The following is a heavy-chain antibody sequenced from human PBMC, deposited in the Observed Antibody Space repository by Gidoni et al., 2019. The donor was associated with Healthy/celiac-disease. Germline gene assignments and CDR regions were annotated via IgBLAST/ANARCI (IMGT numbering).Heavy chain of an antibody. CDR2: ISYDGSNK. V-gene: IGHV3-30*04. Sequence: QVQLVESGGGVVPPGRSLRPSCGVSGFTFSSYAMHWVRQAPGKGLEWVAVISYDGSNKYYADSVKGRFTISRDNSKNTLYLQMNSLRAEDTAVYYCASQMSDSDYWGQGTLVTVSS. J-gene: IGHJ4*02. CDR1: GFTFSSYA. CDR3: ASQMSDSDY.